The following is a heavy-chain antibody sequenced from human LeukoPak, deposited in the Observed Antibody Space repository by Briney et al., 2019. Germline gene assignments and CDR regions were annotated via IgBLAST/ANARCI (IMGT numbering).Heavy chain of an antibody. CDR3: AKDRVYGVTDRDFDY. CDR2: ISGSGGST. D-gene: IGHD4-17*01. Sequence: GGSLRLSCAASGFTFSSYGMSWVRQAPGKGLEWVSAISGSGGSTYYADSVKGRFTISRDNSKNTLYLQMNSLRAEDTAVYYCAKDRVYGVTDRDFDYWGQGTLVTVSS. V-gene: IGHV3-23*01. CDR1: GFTFSSYG. J-gene: IGHJ4*02.